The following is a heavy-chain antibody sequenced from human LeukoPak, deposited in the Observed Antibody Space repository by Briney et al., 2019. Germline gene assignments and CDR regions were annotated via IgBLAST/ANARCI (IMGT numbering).Heavy chain of an antibody. CDR1: DYTFPTYG. V-gene: IGHV1-18*01. Sequence: ASMKVSCKASDYTFPTYGISWVRQAPGQGLEWMGWINAYNGDTNYAQKFQGRVTMTTDTSTSTAYMELRHLRSHDAAVYSWAGAALSFGELPFDHWGQGTPVTVSS. D-gene: IGHD3-10*01. J-gene: IGHJ5*02. CDR2: INAYNGDT. CDR3: AGAALSFGELPFDH.